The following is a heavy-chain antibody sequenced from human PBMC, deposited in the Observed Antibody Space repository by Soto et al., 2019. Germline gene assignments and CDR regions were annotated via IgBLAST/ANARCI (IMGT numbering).Heavy chain of an antibody. CDR2: ISYDGSNK. CDR3: AKDRAAAAHYYYYYGMDV. Sequence: QVQLVESGGGVVQPGRSLRLSCAASGFSFSTYGMHWVRQAPGKGLEWVAVISYDGSNKYYADSVKGRFTISRDNSKNTLYLQMNSRRAEDTAVYYCAKDRAAAAHYYYYYGMDVWGQGTTVTVSS. J-gene: IGHJ6*02. D-gene: IGHD6-13*01. V-gene: IGHV3-30*18. CDR1: GFSFSTYG.